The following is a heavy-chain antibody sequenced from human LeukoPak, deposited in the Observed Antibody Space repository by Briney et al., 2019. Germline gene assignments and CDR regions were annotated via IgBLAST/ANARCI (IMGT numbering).Heavy chain of an antibody. Sequence: PGGSLRLSCAASGLTFSISAMTWVRQAPGKGLEWVSLIAGGGGSTYYAESVTGRFTVSRDNSKNTLYLQMNSVRAEDTAIYYCAKKNIDSGDLCFDPWGQGTLVTVSS. CDR2: IAGGGGST. D-gene: IGHD2-21*02. CDR3: AKKNIDSGDLCFDP. V-gene: IGHV3-23*01. J-gene: IGHJ5*02. CDR1: GLTFSISA.